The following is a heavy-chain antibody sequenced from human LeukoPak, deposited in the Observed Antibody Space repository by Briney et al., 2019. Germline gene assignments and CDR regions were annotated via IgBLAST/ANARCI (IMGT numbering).Heavy chain of an antibody. D-gene: IGHD3-16*01. CDR1: GFIFSTYD. CDR3: AKDSLADIDY. J-gene: IGHJ4*02. V-gene: IGHV3-30*02. Sequence: PGGSLRLSCAASGFIFSTYDMYWVRQAPGKGLEWVAFIRHDGSIKNYADSEKGRSTISRDNSKNTLYLQMNSLRAEDTAVYYCAKDSLADIDYWGQGTLVTVSS. CDR2: IRHDGSIK.